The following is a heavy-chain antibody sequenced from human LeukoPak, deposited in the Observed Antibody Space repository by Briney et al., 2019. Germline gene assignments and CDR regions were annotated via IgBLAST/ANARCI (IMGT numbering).Heavy chain of an antibody. CDR3: ARSGMGIQLWAFDY. CDR2: INPSGGST. D-gene: IGHD5-18*01. V-gene: IGHV1-46*01. CDR1: GYTFTTYY. J-gene: IGHJ4*02. Sequence: ASVKVSCKASGYTFTTYYMHWVRQAPGQGLEWMGIINPSGGSTSYAQNFQGRVTMTRDTSTSTVYMELSSLRSGDPAVYYCARSGMGIQLWAFDYWGQGTLVTVSS.